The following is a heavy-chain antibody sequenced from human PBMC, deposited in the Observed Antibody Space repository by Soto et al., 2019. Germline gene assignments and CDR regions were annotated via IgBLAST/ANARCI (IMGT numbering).Heavy chain of an antibody. Sequence: SETLSLTCTVSGGSINSGGYYWSWIRQHPGKGLEWIGYIYYSGSTYYNPSLKSRVTISVDTSKNQFSLKLSSVTAADTAVYYCAGGGVRGVITRTRDYYGMDVWGQGTTVTVS. CDR2: IYYSGST. CDR1: GGSINSGGYY. J-gene: IGHJ6*02. V-gene: IGHV4-31*03. D-gene: IGHD3-10*01. CDR3: AGGGVRGVITRTRDYYGMDV.